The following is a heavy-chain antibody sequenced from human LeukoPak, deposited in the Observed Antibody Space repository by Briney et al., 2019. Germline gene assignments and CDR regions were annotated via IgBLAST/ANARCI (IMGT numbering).Heavy chain of an antibody. CDR3: AKDIWERLVLGYYGMDV. Sequence: GGSLRLSCAASGFSFHSYGMHWVRQAPGKGLEWVATISYDGTKKYYADSVKGRFTISRDNSRSTLDLQMRSLTTEDTAVYYCAKDIWERLVLGYYGMDVWGQGTTVTVSS. J-gene: IGHJ6*02. V-gene: IGHV3-30*18. CDR2: ISYDGTKK. CDR1: GFSFHSYG. D-gene: IGHD6-19*01.